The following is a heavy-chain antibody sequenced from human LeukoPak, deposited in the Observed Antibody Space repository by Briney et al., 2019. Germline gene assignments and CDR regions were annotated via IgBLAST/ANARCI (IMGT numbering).Heavy chain of an antibody. CDR3: ARDFRGGARAFDY. D-gene: IGHD3-16*01. CDR1: GFTFSSYG. V-gene: IGHV3-33*01. J-gene: IGHJ4*02. CDR2: IWYDGSNK. Sequence: LPGGSLRLSCAASGFTFSSYGMQWVRQAPGKGGEWAAVIWYDGSNKYYADSVKGRFTISRDNSKNTLYLQMNSLRAEDTAVYYCARDFRGGARAFDYWGQGTLVTASS.